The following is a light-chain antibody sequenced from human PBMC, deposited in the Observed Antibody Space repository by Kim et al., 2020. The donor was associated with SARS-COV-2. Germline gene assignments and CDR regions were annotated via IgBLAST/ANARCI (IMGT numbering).Light chain of an antibody. CDR2: QDS. CDR1: KLGDKY. V-gene: IGLV3-1*01. J-gene: IGLJ2*01. Sequence: VSTGQTASITCSGDKLGDKYACWYQQKPGQSPVLVIYQDSKRPSGIPERFSGSNSGNTATLTISGTQAMDEADYYCQAWDSSNVVFGGGTQLTVL. CDR3: QAWDSSNVV.